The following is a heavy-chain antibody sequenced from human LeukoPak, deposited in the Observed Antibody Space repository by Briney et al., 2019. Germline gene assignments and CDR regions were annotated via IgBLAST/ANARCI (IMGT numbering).Heavy chain of an antibody. V-gene: IGHV1-69*13. J-gene: IGHJ4*02. D-gene: IGHD3-22*01. Sequence: ASVKVSCKASGGTFSSYAISWVRQAPGQGLEWMGGIIPIFGTANYAQKFQGRVTITADESTSTAYMELSSLRSEDTAVYYCARTPYYYDSSGYYDYWSQGTLVTVSS. CDR1: GGTFSSYA. CDR2: IIPIFGTA. CDR3: ARTPYYYDSSGYYDY.